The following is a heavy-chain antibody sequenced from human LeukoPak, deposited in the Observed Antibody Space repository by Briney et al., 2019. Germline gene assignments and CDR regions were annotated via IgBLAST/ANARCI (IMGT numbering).Heavy chain of an antibody. CDR2: ISGSGDST. CDR1: GFTFCSYA. V-gene: IGHV3-23*01. J-gene: IGHJ6*03. D-gene: IGHD6-19*01. CDR3: AKEPRYSSSNYYYYYMDV. Sequence: GGSLRLSCAASGFTFCSYAMTWVRQAPGKGLEWVSGISGSGDSTYYADSVKGRFTISRDNSKKTLYLQMNSLRAEYTAVYYCAKEPRYSSSNYYYYYMDVWGKGTTVTVPS.